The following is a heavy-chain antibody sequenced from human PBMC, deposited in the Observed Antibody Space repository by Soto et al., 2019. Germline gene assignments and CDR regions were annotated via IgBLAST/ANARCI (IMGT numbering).Heavy chain of an antibody. D-gene: IGHD6-19*01. CDR2: VHPGDSDA. CDR3: AKSKIGVAGPFDY. CDR1: GYRFTSYW. V-gene: IGHV5-51*01. Sequence: GESLKISCQGSGYRFTSYWIGWVRQMPGKGLEWMGVVHPGDSDARYSPSFQGQVTMSVDKSVSTAYVQWRSLKASDTAVYYCAKSKIGVAGPFDYWGQGTLVTVSS. J-gene: IGHJ4*02.